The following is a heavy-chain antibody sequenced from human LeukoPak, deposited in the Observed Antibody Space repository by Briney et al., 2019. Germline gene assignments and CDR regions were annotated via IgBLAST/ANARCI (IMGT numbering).Heavy chain of an antibody. Sequence: SETLSLTCTVSGGSISYYYWTWIRQSPGKALVWIGQIYYTGSTYYNPSLKRRVTISVDTSRNQFSLTLTSVTAADTAVYHCARGGTYNDILSFDPWGQGTLVTVSS. CDR1: GGSISYYY. CDR3: ARGGTYNDILSFDP. V-gene: IGHV4-59*01. D-gene: IGHD3-9*01. CDR2: IYYTGST. J-gene: IGHJ5*02.